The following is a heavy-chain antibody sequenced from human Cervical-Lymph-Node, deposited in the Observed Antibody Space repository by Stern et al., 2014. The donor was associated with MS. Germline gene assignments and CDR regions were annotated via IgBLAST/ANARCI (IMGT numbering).Heavy chain of an antibody. CDR3: ARGLLGSENAFDI. CDR1: GYTFTSYG. CDR2: SSADNGNT. J-gene: IGHJ3*02. V-gene: IGHV1-18*01. Sequence: VQLDESGAAVKKPGASVKVSCKASGYTFTSYGISWVRQVPGQGLEWMGWSSADNGNTNYAQKLQGRVTMTTATSTSTAYMELRSLRSDDTAVYYCARGLLGSENAFDIWGQGTMVTVSS. D-gene: IGHD2-15*01.